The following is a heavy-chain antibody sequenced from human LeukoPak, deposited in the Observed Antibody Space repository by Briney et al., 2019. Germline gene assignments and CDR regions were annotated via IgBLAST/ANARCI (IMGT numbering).Heavy chain of an antibody. CDR1: GFTFSSYA. CDR3: AEYYYYDSSGYQQYYFDY. V-gene: IGHV3-23*01. Sequence: GGSLRLSCAASGFTFSSYAMTWVRQAPGKGLEWVSAISGSGGSTYYADSVKGRFTISRDNSKNTLYLQMNSLRAEDTAVYYCAEYYYYDSSGYQQYYFDYWGQGTLVTVSS. D-gene: IGHD3-22*01. J-gene: IGHJ4*02. CDR2: ISGSGGST.